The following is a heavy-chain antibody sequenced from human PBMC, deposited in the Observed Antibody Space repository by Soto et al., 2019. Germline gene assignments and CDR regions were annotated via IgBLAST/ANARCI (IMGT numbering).Heavy chain of an antibody. CDR2: ISPIFDIT. J-gene: IGHJ6*02. CDR1: GGTFRSYS. Sequence: QVQLVQSGAEVKQPGSSVKVSCKASGGTFRSYSSSWVRQAPGQGREWMGGISPIFDITNYAQKFQGRVTITADESTSTAYMELSSLGSDDTAVYYCASPDDGGYSSNHHYYYALDVWGQGTTVTV. D-gene: IGHD3-22*01. V-gene: IGHV1-69*01. CDR3: ASPDDGGYSSNHHYYYALDV.